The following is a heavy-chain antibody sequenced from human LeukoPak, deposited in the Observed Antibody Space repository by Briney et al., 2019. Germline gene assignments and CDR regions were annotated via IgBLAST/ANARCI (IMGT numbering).Heavy chain of an antibody. Sequence: ASVKVSCKASGYTITDYALHWVRQVLGQRLEWMGWINAGNGNTKYSQKFQGRVTITRDTSASTAYMELSSPRSEDTAVYYCARRLGYCSGGSCGTGGWFDPWGQGTLVTVSS. CDR2: INAGNGNT. V-gene: IGHV1-3*01. CDR3: ARRLGYCSGGSCGTGGWFDP. D-gene: IGHD2-15*01. CDR1: GYTITDYA. J-gene: IGHJ5*02.